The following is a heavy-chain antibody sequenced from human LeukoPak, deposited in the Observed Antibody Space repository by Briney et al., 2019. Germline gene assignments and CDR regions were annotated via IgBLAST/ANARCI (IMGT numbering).Heavy chain of an antibody. V-gene: IGHV3-30*14. CDR1: GFTFSNYV. CDR3: ARDRGGNNYHDRSAYYAFDY. J-gene: IGHJ4*02. D-gene: IGHD3-22*01. Sequence: PGRSLRLSCAASGFTFSNYVMHWVRQAPGRGLECVAVISYDGSNKYYADSVKGRFTISRDTSKNTLYLQMNSLRAEDTAVYYCARDRGGNNYHDRSAYYAFDYWGQGTLVTVSS. CDR2: ISYDGSNK.